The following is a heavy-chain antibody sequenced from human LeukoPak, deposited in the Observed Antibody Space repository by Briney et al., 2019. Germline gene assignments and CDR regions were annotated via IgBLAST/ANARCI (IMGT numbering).Heavy chain of an antibody. D-gene: IGHD6-19*01. CDR2: ISGTGGST. V-gene: IGHV3-23*01. CDR3: AKDRTVSSGWYGEWFDP. CDR1: GFIFNNYA. Sequence: GGSLRLSCAASGFIFNNYAMGWVRQAPGEGLEWVSSISGTGGSTFYADSVKGRFTISRDNSKNTLYLQMNSLRAEDTAVYYCAKDRTVSSGWYGEWFDPWGQGTLVTVSS. J-gene: IGHJ5*02.